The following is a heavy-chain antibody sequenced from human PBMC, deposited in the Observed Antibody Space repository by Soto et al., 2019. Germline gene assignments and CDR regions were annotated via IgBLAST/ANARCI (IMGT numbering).Heavy chain of an antibody. V-gene: IGHV1-18*01. CDR1: GYSYTTFG. J-gene: IGHJ4*02. Sequence: QVKLVQSGAEVKKPGASVKVSCKTSGYSYTTFGISWVRQAPGQGLEWMGWMNSNSGKTDYAQKFQGSGTMTTDTFTRTAYMDLRSLTSDDTAVYFCVRDRLRVTGIKCFDYWGQGTLVTVSS. CDR3: VRDRLRVTGIKCFDY. CDR2: MNSNSGKT. D-gene: IGHD2-21*02.